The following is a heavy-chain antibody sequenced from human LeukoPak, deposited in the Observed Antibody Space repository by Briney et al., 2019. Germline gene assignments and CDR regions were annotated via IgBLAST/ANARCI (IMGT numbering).Heavy chain of an antibody. CDR2: ISGSGGST. V-gene: IGHV3-23*01. CDR3: AKRDLGYSSGWSRPPYMDV. J-gene: IGHJ6*03. D-gene: IGHD6-19*01. CDR1: GFTFSSYG. Sequence: PGGSLRLSCAASGFTFSSYGMSWVRQAPGKGLEWVSAISGSGGSTYYADSVRGRFTISRDNSKNTLYLQMNSLRAEDTAVYYCAKRDLGYSSGWSRPPYMDVWGKGTTVTISS.